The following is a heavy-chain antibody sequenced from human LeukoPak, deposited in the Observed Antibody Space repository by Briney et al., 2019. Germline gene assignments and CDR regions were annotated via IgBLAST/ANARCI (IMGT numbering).Heavy chain of an antibody. CDR3: ARDYYDSSGYYVFDY. V-gene: IGHV4-4*08. CDR1: GGSISIYY. J-gene: IGHJ4*02. CDR2: VYNSENT. Sequence: TSETLSLTCTVSGGSISIYYWSWIRQPPGKGLEWIGYVYNSENTNYNPSLKSRATISADTSKNQFSLKLSSVTAADTAVYYCARDYYDSSGYYVFDYWGQGTLVTVSS. D-gene: IGHD3-22*01.